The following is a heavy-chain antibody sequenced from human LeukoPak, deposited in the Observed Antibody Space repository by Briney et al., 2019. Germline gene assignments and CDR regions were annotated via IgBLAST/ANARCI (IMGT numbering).Heavy chain of an antibody. J-gene: IGHJ5*02. CDR1: RGTFSSYA. CDR3: ARDRPGRYCSSTSCYTASPFDP. CDR2: IIPIFGTA. D-gene: IGHD2-2*02. V-gene: IGHV1-69*13. Sequence: SVKVSCKASRGTFSSYAISWVRQAPGQGLEWMGGIIPIFGTANYAQKFQDRVTITADESTSTAYMELSSLRSEDTAVYYCARDRPGRYCSSTSCYTASPFDPWGQGTLVSVSS.